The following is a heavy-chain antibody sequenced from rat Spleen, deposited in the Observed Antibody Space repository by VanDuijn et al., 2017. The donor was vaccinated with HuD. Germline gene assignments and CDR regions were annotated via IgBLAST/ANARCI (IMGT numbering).Heavy chain of an antibody. D-gene: IGHD1-6*01. Sequence: EVQLVETGGGLVQPGRSLKLSCVASGFTFSNYWMYWIRQAPTKGLEWVASISPSGGSTYYRDSVKGRFTVSRDNAQNTLYLQMDSLRSEDTATYYCATSYYGSPDAWGQGASVTVSS. CDR3: ATSYYGSPDA. CDR2: ISPSGGST. CDR1: GFTFSNYW. J-gene: IGHJ4*01. V-gene: IGHV5-19*01.